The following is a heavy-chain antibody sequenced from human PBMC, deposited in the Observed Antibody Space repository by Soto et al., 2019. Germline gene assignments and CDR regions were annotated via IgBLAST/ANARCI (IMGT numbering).Heavy chain of an antibody. J-gene: IGHJ4*02. Sequence: EVQLLESGGGLVQPGGSLRLSCAAAGFTFSIYAMSWVRQAPGKGLEWVSASSGSGGSTYYADSVKGPFAISRDNSKNKLYLQMNSLRADDTAVYYCAKATRGGAATLIRDYWGQGALGTVSS. CDR1: GFTFSIYA. CDR2: SSGSGGST. CDR3: AKATRGGAATLIRDY. D-gene: IGHD6-13*01. V-gene: IGHV3-23*01.